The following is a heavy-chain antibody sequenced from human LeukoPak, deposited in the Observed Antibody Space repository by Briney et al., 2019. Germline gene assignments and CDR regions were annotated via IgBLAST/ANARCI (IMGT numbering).Heavy chain of an antibody. CDR1: GGSVSSGGYY. V-gene: IGHV4-61*08. D-gene: IGHD1-26*01. Sequence: PSETLSLTCSVPGGSVSSGGYYWSWIRQPPGKGLEWIGYIYYNGNTNYNPSLKSRVTISVDTSKNQFSLKLSSVTAADTAVCYCAREPLRAESRWFDPWGQGILVTVSS. CDR2: IYYNGNT. J-gene: IGHJ5*02. CDR3: AREPLRAESRWFDP.